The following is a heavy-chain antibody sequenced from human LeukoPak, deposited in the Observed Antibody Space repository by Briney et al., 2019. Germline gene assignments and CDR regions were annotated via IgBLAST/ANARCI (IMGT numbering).Heavy chain of an antibody. CDR2: ISSSSSYI. CDR1: GFTFSSYS. V-gene: IGHV3-21*01. J-gene: IGHJ4*02. D-gene: IGHD6-19*01. Sequence: GGSLRLSCAASGFTFSSYSMNWVRQAPGKGLEWVSSISSSSSYIYYADSVKGRFTISRDNAKNSLYLQMNSLRAEDTAVYYCAAAGIAVAGTGFDYWGQGILVTVSS. CDR3: AAAGIAVAGTGFDY.